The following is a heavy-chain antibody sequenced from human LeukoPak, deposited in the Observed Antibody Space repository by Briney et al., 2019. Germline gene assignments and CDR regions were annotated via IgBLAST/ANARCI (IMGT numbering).Heavy chain of an antibody. CDR2: IYPGDSDT. D-gene: IGHD6-6*01. CDR3: ARARYSAARPFDLDY. V-gene: IGHV5-51*01. J-gene: IGHJ4*02. Sequence: GESLKISCKGSGYSFTSYWIGWVRQMPGKGLEGMGIIYPGDSDTRYSPSFQGQVIISADKSICTAYLEWSSLKASDTAMYYCARARYSAARPFDLDYWGQGTLVTVSS. CDR1: GYSFTSYW.